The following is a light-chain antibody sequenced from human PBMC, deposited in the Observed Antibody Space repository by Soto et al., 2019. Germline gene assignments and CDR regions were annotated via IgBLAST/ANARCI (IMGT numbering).Light chain of an antibody. CDR2: EVS. CDR3: CSYAGSRTYYV. V-gene: IGLV2-23*02. J-gene: IGLJ1*01. CDR1: SSDIGSYNL. Sequence: QSVLTQPASVSGSPGQSITISCTGTSSDIGSYNLVSWYQQHPGEAPKLMIYEVSERPSGVSNRFSASKSGNTASLTISGLQAEDEAEYYCCSYAGSRTYYVFGTGTKVTVL.